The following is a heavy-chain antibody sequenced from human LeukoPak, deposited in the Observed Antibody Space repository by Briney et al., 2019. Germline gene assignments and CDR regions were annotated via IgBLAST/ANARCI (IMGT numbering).Heavy chain of an antibody. Sequence: PGGPLRLSCVVSGFTFDDYAMHWVRQAPGKGLEWVSGISWNSGSIGYADSVKGRFTISRDNAKNSLYLQMNSLRVEDTALYYCASASAVAGIRRYYYYGMDVWGQGTTVTVSS. D-gene: IGHD6-19*01. CDR3: ASASAVAGIRRYYYYGMDV. CDR1: GFTFDDYA. CDR2: ISWNSGSI. J-gene: IGHJ6*02. V-gene: IGHV3-9*01.